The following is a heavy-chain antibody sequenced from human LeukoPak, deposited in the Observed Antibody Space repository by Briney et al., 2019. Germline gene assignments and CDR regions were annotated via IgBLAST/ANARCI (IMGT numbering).Heavy chain of an antibody. CDR3: ARDLRPPDDAFDI. Sequence: GGSLRLSCAASGFTFSSYSMNWVRQAPGKGLEWVSSISSSSSYIYYADSVKGRFTISRDNAKNSLYLQMNSLRAEDTAVYYCARDLRPPDDAFDIWGQGTMVTVSS. J-gene: IGHJ3*02. CDR2: ISSSSSYI. CDR1: GFTFSSYS. V-gene: IGHV3-21*01. D-gene: IGHD1-14*01.